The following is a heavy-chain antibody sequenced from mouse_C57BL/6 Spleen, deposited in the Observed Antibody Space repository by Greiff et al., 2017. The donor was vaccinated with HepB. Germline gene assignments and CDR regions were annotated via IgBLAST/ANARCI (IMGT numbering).Heavy chain of an antibody. CDR1: GFNIKDYY. Sequence: VHVKQSGAELVKPGASVKLSCTASGFNIKDYYMHWVKQRTEQGLEWIGRIDPEDGETKYAPKFQGKATITADTSSNTAYLQLSSLTSEDTAVYYCARSAITTVENFDVWGTGTTVTVSS. V-gene: IGHV14-2*01. D-gene: IGHD1-1*01. CDR3: ARSAITTVENFDV. J-gene: IGHJ1*03. CDR2: IDPEDGET.